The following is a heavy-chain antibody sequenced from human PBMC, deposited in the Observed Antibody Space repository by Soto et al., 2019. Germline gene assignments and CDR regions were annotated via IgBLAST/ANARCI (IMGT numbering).Heavy chain of an antibody. Sequence: PGGSLRLSCAVSGFNFSSYGMHWVRQAPGKGLEWVAVISYDGSNKYYADSVKGRFTISRDNSKNTLYLQMNSLRAEDTAVYYCAKHSGIAVAGAFDPWGQGTLVTVSS. D-gene: IGHD6-19*01. CDR3: AKHSGIAVAGAFDP. J-gene: IGHJ5*02. CDR2: ISYDGSNK. V-gene: IGHV3-30*18. CDR1: GFNFSSYG.